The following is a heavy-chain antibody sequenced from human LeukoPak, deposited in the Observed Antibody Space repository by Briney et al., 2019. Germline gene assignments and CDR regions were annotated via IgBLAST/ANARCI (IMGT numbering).Heavy chain of an antibody. V-gene: IGHV1-18*01. J-gene: IGHJ4*02. Sequence: ASVKVSCKASGYTFTSYGISWVRQAPGQGLEWMGWISAYNGNTNYAQKLQGRVTMTTDTSTSTAYMELRSLRSDDTAVYYCAREVLSEGIVVVPAASDYWGQGTLVSVSS. D-gene: IGHD2-2*01. CDR2: ISAYNGNT. CDR1: GYTFTSYG. CDR3: AREVLSEGIVVVPAASDY.